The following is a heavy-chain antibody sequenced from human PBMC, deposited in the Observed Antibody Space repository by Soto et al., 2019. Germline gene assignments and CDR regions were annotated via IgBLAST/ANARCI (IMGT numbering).Heavy chain of an antibody. CDR2: IYYSGST. CDR3: ARRLAMAGSADGYYFDY. J-gene: IGHJ4*02. D-gene: IGHD6-19*01. CDR1: GGSIRSSGYY. V-gene: IGHV4-39*01. Sequence: SETLSLTCTVSGGSIRSSGYYWGWIRQPPGKGLEWIGSIYYSGSTYYNPSLKSRVTISVDTSKNQFSLKLTSVTAADTAVYYCARRLAMAGSADGYYFDYWGQGTLVTVSS.